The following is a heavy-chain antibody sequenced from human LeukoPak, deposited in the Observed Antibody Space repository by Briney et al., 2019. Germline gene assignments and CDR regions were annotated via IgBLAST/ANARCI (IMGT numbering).Heavy chain of an antibody. J-gene: IGHJ5*02. V-gene: IGHV3-11*01. D-gene: IGHD2-2*01. CDR1: GFTFSDYY. Sequence: GGSLRLSCAASGFTFSDYYMSWIRQAPGKGLEWGSYISSSGSTIYYADSVKGRFTISRDNAKNSLYLQMNSLRAEDTAVYYCAREDWSSTSCSRLNWFDPWGQGTLVTVSS. CDR3: AREDWSSTSCSRLNWFDP. CDR2: ISSSGSTI.